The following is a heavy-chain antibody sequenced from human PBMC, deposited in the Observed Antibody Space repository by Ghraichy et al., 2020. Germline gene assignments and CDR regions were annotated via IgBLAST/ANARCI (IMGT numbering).Heavy chain of an antibody. D-gene: IGHD5-18*01. CDR1: GFTFSSYS. Sequence: GGSLRLSCAASGFTFSSYSMNWVRQAPGKGLEWVSYISRSSSTMYYADSVKGRFAISRDNAKNSLYLQMNSLRAEDTAAYYCAREGYTYGYFDYWGQGTLVTVSS. V-gene: IGHV3-48*01. J-gene: IGHJ4*02. CDR3: AREGYTYGYFDY. CDR2: ISRSSSTM.